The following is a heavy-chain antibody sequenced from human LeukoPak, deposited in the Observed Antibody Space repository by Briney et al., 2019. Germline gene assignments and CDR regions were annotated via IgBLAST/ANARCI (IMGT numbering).Heavy chain of an antibody. CDR2: ISSSGSTI. J-gene: IGHJ4*02. V-gene: IGHV3-48*03. CDR3: ARDGFGGDGLHY. Sequence: GGSLRLSCAASGFTFSSYEVNWVRQAPGKGLEWVSYISSSGSTIYYADSVKGRFTISRDNAKNSLYLQMNSLRAEDTAVYYCARDGFGGDGLHYWGQGTLVTVSS. D-gene: IGHD3-10*01. CDR1: GFTFSSYE.